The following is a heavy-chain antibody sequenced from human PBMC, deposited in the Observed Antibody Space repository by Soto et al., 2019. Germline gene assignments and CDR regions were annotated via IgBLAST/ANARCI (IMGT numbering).Heavy chain of an antibody. CDR2: ISSSSSTI. V-gene: IGHV3-48*02. CDR3: AREGGRLNWFDP. CDR1: GFTFSSYS. J-gene: IGHJ5*02. D-gene: IGHD1-26*01. Sequence: EVQLVESGGGLVQPGGSLRLSCAASGFTFSSYSMNWVRQAPGKGLEWVSYISSSSSTIYYADSVKGRFTISRDNDKNALYRQMNSLRDEDTAVYYCAREGGRLNWFDPWGQGTLVTVSS.